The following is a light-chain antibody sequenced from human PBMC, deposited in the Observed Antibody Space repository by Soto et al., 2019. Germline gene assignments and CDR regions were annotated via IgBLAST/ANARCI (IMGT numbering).Light chain of an antibody. Sequence: DVRMTQSPSSLSASVGDTITITCRASRTINTYLNWFQQKPGEPPRLLIYGASTLHDGVPSRFSGSGSGADFTLTISGLQPEHFASYHCHQTYSDIAVGGGTKV. J-gene: IGKJ4*01. CDR3: HQTYSDIA. CDR2: GAS. CDR1: RTINTY. V-gene: IGKV1-39*01.